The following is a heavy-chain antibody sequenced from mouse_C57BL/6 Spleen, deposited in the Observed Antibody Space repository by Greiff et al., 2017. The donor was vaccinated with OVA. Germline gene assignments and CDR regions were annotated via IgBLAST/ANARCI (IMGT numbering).Heavy chain of an antibody. CDR3: TRDLSNGFAY. CDR1: GFTFSSYA. Sequence: EVKLVESGEGLVKPGGSLKLSCAASGFTFSSYAMSWVRQTPEKRLEWVAYISSGGDYIYYADTVKGRFTISRDNARNTLYLQMSSLKSEDTAMYYCTRDLSNGFAYWGQGTLVTVSA. CDR2: ISSGGDYI. J-gene: IGHJ3*01. D-gene: IGHD2-5*01. V-gene: IGHV5-9-1*02.